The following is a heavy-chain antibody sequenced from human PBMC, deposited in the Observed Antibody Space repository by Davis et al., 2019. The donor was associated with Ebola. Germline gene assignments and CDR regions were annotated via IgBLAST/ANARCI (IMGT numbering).Heavy chain of an antibody. Sequence: PGGSLRLSCAASGFTFSSYSMNWVRQAPGKGLEWVSYISSSSSTIYYADSVKGRFTISRDNAKNSLYLQMNSLRAEDTAVYYCAREISVLATIPDYWGQGTLVTVSS. CDR3: AREISVLATIPDY. D-gene: IGHD5-12*01. V-gene: IGHV3-48*04. J-gene: IGHJ4*02. CDR2: ISSSSSTI. CDR1: GFTFSSYS.